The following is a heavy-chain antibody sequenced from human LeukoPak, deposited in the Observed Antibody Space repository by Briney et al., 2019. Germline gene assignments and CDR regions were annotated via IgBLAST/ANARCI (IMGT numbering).Heavy chain of an antibody. CDR3: AREARITMISSGFDP. CDR1: GGTFSSYA. V-gene: IGHV1-69*05. D-gene: IGHD3-22*01. J-gene: IGHJ5*02. Sequence: SVKVSCKASGGTFSSYAISWVRQAPGQGLEWIGGIIPIFGTANYAQKFQGRVTITTDESTSTAYMELSSLRSEDTAVYYCAREARITMISSGFDPWGQGTLVTVSS. CDR2: IIPIFGTA.